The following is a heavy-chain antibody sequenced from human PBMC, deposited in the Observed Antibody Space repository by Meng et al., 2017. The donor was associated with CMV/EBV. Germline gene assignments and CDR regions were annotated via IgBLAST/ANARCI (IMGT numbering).Heavy chain of an antibody. CDR2: ISYDGSNK. Sequence: GGSLRLSCAASGFTFSSYAMHWVRQAPGKGLEWVAVISYDGSNKYYADSVKSRFTISRDNSKNTLYLQMNSLRAEDTAVYYCARGGDGYCSGGSCYSSYYYCMDVWGQGTTVTVSS. J-gene: IGHJ6*02. D-gene: IGHD2-15*01. CDR1: GFTFSSYA. V-gene: IGHV3-30*04. CDR3: ARGGDGYCSGGSCYSSYYYCMDV.